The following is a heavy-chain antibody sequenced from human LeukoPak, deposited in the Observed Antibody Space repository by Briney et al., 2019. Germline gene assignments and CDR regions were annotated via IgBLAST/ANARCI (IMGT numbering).Heavy chain of an antibody. V-gene: IGHV3-7*03. D-gene: IGHD3-9*01. CDR1: GFTFSRYW. CDR2: INQDGSGK. CDR3: AKDSHYDILTGPGAFDM. J-gene: IGHJ3*02. Sequence: GGSLRLSCAASGFTFSRYWMSWVRQAPGKGLEWVANINQDGSGKYYVDSVKGRFTISRDNAKNSLYLQMNSLRAEDTALYYCAKDSHYDILTGPGAFDMWGQGTMVTVSS.